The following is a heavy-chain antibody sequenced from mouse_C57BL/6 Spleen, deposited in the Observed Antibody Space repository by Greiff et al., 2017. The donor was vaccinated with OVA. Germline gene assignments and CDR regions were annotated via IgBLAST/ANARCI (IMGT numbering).Heavy chain of an antibody. CDR3: ARKDITSYYAMDY. Sequence: VQLQQSGPELVKPGASVKISCKASGYTFTDYYMNWVKQSHGKSLEWIRDINPNNGGTSYNQKFKGKATLTVDKSSSTAYMELRSLTSEDSAVYYCARKDITSYYAMDYWGQGTSVTVSS. CDR1: GYTFTDYY. V-gene: IGHV1-26*01. J-gene: IGHJ4*01. CDR2: INPNNGGT. D-gene: IGHD1-1*01.